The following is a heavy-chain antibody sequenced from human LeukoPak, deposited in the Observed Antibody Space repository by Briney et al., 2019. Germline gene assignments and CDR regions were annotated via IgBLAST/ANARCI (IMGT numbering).Heavy chain of an antibody. D-gene: IGHD3-3*01. V-gene: IGHV1-46*01. J-gene: IGHJ5*02. CDR1: GYTFTSYA. CDR2: INPNGGST. Sequence: ASVKVSCKASGYTFTSYAMNWVRQAPGQGLEWMGIINPNGGSTNYAQNFQGRVTMTRDMSTSTVYMELSSLRSEDTAVYYCAREGVTIFGMVRTQTTKSPHRFDPWGQGTLVTVSS. CDR3: AREGVTIFGMVRTQTTKSPHRFDP.